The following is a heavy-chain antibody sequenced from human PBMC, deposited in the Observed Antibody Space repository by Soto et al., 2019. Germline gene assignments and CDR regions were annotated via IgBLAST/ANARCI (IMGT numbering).Heavy chain of an antibody. V-gene: IGHV1-69*02. CDR2: IIPILGIA. D-gene: IGHD2-2*01. Sequence: ASVKVSRKASGGTFSSYTISWVRQAPGQGLEWMGRIIPILGIANYAQKFQGRVTITADKSTSTAYMELSSLRSEDTAVYYCATRATEDIVVVPAAMKDDYWGQGTLVTVSS. CDR1: GGTFSSYT. J-gene: IGHJ4*02. CDR3: ATRATEDIVVVPAAMKDDY.